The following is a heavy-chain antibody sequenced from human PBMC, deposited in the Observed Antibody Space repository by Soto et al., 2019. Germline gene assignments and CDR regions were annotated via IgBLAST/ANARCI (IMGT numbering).Heavy chain of an antibody. CDR2: INAGNGNT. D-gene: IGHD5-12*01. Sequence: ASVKVSCKASGYTFTSYAMHWVRQAPGQRLEWMGWINAGNGNTKYSQKFQGRVTITRDTSASTAYMELSSLRSEDTAVYYCARLYSGYDKRSTPSFWGQGTLVTVAS. J-gene: IGHJ4*02. CDR1: GYTFTSYA. CDR3: ARLYSGYDKRSTPSF. V-gene: IGHV1-3*01.